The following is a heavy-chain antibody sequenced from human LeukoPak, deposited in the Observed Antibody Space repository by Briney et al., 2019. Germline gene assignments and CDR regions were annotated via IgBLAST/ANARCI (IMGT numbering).Heavy chain of an antibody. CDR3: ARGRYSSGWSYAGFDY. CDR2: ISSSSSYT. Sequence: GGSLRLSCAASGFTFSDYYMSWIRQAPGKGLEWVSYISSSSSYTNYADSVKGRFTISRDNAKNSLYLQMNSLRAEDTAVYYCARGRYSSGWSYAGFDYWGQGTLVTVSS. CDR1: GFTFSDYY. D-gene: IGHD6-19*01. J-gene: IGHJ4*02. V-gene: IGHV3-11*06.